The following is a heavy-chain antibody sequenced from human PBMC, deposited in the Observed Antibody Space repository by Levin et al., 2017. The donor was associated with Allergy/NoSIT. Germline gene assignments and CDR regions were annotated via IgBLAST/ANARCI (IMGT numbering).Heavy chain of an antibody. CDR1: GFTFSSYW. Sequence: GGSLRLSCAASGFTFSSYWMRWVRQAPGKGLEWVANIKQDGSEKYYVDSVKGRFTISRDNAKNSLYLQMNSLRAEETAVYYCARDTPNWNDLWGGGTLVDYWGQGTLVTVSS. CDR2: IKQDGSEK. CDR3: ARDTPNWNDLWGGGTLVDY. V-gene: IGHV3-7*04. D-gene: IGHD1-1*01. J-gene: IGHJ4*02.